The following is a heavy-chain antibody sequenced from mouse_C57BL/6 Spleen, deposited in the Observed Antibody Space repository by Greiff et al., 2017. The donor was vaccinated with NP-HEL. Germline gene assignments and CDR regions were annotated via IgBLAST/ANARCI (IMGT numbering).Heavy chain of an antibody. J-gene: IGHJ4*01. V-gene: IGHV1-62-2*01. Sequence: QVQLQQSGAELVKPGASVKLSCKASGYTFTEYTIHWVKQRSGQGLEWIGWFYPGSGSIKYSEKFKDKATLTADKSSSTVYMELSRLTSEDSAVYSCARHGSTMITTRGYAMDYWGQGTSVTVSS. CDR2: FYPGSGSI. CDR3: ARHGSTMITTRGYAMDY. CDR1: GYTFTEYT. D-gene: IGHD2-4*01.